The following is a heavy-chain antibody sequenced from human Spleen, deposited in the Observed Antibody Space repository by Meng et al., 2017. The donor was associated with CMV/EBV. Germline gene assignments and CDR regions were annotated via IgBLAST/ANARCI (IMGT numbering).Heavy chain of an antibody. CDR3: ARGESSYGGNGLDS. V-gene: IGHV3-21*01. J-gene: IGHJ4*02. Sequence: SGFTFSTYTMNWVRQAPGKGLEWVSSITSSSNYIYYADSLKGRFTISRDNARNSLFLQINGLRAEDTAVYYCARGESSYGGNGLDSWGQGALVTVSS. CDR2: ITSSSNYI. CDR1: GFTFSTYT. D-gene: IGHD4-23*01.